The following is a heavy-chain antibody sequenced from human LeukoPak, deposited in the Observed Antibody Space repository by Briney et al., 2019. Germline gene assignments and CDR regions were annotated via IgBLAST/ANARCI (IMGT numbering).Heavy chain of an antibody. CDR3: ARGGSGTYFSDRSYYGLDV. CDR2: MNPNSGNT. CDR1: GYTFTSYD. Sequence: GASVKVSCKASGYTFTSYDINWVRQATGQGPEWMGWMNPNSGNTAYAQNFQGRDTMTRNTSVTTAYMELSSLRSEDTAVYYCARGGSGTYFSDRSYYGLDVWGQGTMVTVSS. J-gene: IGHJ6*02. D-gene: IGHD3-10*01. V-gene: IGHV1-8*01.